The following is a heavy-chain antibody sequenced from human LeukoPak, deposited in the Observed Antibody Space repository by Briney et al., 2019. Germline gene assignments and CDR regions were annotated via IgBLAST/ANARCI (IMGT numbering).Heavy chain of an antibody. CDR2: ISYDGSNK. CDR3: ARAPGIAVAGS. V-gene: IGHV3-30-3*01. CDR1: GFTFSSYA. D-gene: IGHD6-19*01. Sequence: GGSLRLSCAASGFTFSSYAMHWVRQAPGKGLEWVAVISYDGSNKYYADSVKGRFTISRDNSKNTLYLQMNSLRAEDTAVYYCARAPGIAVAGSWGQGTLVTVSS. J-gene: IGHJ4*02.